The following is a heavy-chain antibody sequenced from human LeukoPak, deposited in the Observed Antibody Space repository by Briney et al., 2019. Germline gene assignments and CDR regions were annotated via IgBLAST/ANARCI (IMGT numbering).Heavy chain of an antibody. D-gene: IGHD3-22*01. CDR3: ARSYYDSSGSYNWFDP. CDR2: INQSGNT. J-gene: IGHJ5*02. Sequence: SETLSLTCAVYGGSFSGYYWSWIRQPPGKGLEWIGEINQSGNTNYNPSLKSRVTISVDTSKNQFSLKLSSVTAADTAVYYCARSYYDSSGSYNWFDPWGQGTLVTVSS. CDR1: GGSFSGYY. V-gene: IGHV4-34*01.